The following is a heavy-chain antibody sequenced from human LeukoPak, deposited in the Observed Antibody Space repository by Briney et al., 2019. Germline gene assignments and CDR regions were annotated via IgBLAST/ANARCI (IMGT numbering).Heavy chain of an antibody. V-gene: IGHV4-59*11. Sequence: ASETLSLTCTVSGDSISSHYWSWIRQPPGKGLEWIAYIYYSGSTNYNPSLKSRVTISVGTSKNRFSLRLSSVTAADTAVYYCARGGGYNYFDYWGQGTLVTVSS. CDR3: ARGGGYNYFDY. J-gene: IGHJ4*02. CDR2: IYYSGST. D-gene: IGHD5-24*01. CDR1: GDSISSHY.